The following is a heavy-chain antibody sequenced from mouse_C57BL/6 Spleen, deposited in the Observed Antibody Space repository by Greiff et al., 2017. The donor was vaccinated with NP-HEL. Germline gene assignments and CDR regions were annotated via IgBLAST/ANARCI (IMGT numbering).Heavy chain of an antibody. D-gene: IGHD4-1*01. CDR3: ARRGGWDGDAMDY. Sequence: QVTLKESGPGILQSSQTLSLTCSFSGFSLSTSGMGVSWIRQPSGKGLEWLAHIYWDDDKRYNPSLKSRLTISKDTSRNQGFLKITSVDTADTATYYGARRGGWDGDAMDYWGQGTSVTVSS. V-gene: IGHV8-12*01. CDR1: GFSLSTSGMG. CDR2: IYWDDDK. J-gene: IGHJ4*01.